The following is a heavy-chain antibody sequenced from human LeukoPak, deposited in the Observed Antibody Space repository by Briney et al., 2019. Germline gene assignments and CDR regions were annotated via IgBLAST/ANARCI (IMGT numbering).Heavy chain of an antibody. CDR3: ARIYSGGYGSGSYYNDLDY. Sequence: SGPTLVNPTETLTLTCTVSGFSLSNASMGVSWIRQPPGKALEWLAHIFSHDEKSYSTSLKSRLTISKDTSKSQVVLTMTNMDPVDTATYYCARIYSGGYGSGSYYNDLDYWGQGTLVTVSS. CDR1: GFSLSNASMG. J-gene: IGHJ4*02. D-gene: IGHD3-10*01. CDR2: IFSHDEK. V-gene: IGHV2-26*01.